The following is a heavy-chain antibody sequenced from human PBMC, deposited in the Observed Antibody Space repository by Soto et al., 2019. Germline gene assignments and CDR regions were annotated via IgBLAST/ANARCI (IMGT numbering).Heavy chain of an antibody. Sequence: HPGGSLRLSCAASGFTFSSYAMNWVRQAPGKGLEWVSAISGGGVSTYHADSVKGRFTISRDNSKNTLYLQMNSPRVEDTAVYYCAKDLYYYGSGSPDYEGPYWGQGTLVTVSS. CDR3: AKDLYYYGSGSPDYEGPY. CDR2: ISGGGVST. V-gene: IGHV3-23*01. CDR1: GFTFSSYA. J-gene: IGHJ4*02. D-gene: IGHD3-10*01.